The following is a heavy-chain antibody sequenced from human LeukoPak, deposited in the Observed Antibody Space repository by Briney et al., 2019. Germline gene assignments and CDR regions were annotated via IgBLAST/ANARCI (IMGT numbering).Heavy chain of an antibody. D-gene: IGHD4-11*01. V-gene: IGHV4-59*01. J-gene: IGHJ6*02. CDR1: GDSIRGFY. Sequence: PSETLSLTCNVSGDSIRGFYWGWIRQPPGKGLEWIGYFYYSGDTNYNPALGSRVIISVDRSKNQFSLQLNSVTAADTAVYYCARGDYGNYGDFYYYGLDVWGQGTTVTVSS. CDR3: ARGDYGNYGDFYYYGLDV. CDR2: FYYSGDT.